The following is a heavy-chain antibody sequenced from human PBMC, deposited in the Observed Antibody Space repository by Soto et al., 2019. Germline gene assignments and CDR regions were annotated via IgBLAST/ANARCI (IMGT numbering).Heavy chain of an antibody. D-gene: IGHD3-10*01. CDR3: AKYSGGTMEDH. CDR2: ILHSGYT. CDR1: GTSLSNNNNY. J-gene: IGHJ4*02. V-gene: IGHV4-39*01. Sequence: QLQLQESGPGLVKPSETLSLTCTVSGTSLSNNNNYWGWIRQPPGKGLEWIGSILHSGYTDYNPSIKSRVTISVDVSKSQFSLRLSSVTAADTAMYYCAKYSGGTMEDHWGPGTLVTVSS.